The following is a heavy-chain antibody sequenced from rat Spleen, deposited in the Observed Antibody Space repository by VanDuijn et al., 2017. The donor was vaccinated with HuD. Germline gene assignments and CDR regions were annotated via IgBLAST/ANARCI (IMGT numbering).Heavy chain of an antibody. CDR1: GHTFSNYW. V-gene: IGHV5-31*01. D-gene: IGHD1-6*01. CDR3: TRDPVYVYYGLGMDA. CDR2: ISYDGDST. Sequence: EVQLVESGGGLVQPGRSLKLSCVVSGHTFSNYWMSWIRQAPGEGLEWVASISYDGDSTSYRDSVKGRFTISRDNAKSSLYLQMDSLTSEDTATYYCTRDPVYVYYGLGMDAWGQGASVTVSS. J-gene: IGHJ4*01.